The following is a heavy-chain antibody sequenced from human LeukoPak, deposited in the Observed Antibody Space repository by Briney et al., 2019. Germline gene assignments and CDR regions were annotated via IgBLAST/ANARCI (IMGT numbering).Heavy chain of an antibody. J-gene: IGHJ3*02. CDR1: GGSVSSGTYY. D-gene: IGHD2-8*01. CDR2: IYYSGGT. V-gene: IGHV4-61*01. CDR3: TRSTNLEAFDI. Sequence: KSSETLSLTCTVSGGSVSSGTYYWSWIRQPPGKGLEWIGYIYYSGGTNYNPSLKSRVTISVDTSKNQCSLKLSSVTTADTAVYYCTRSTNLEAFDIWGQGTMVTVSS.